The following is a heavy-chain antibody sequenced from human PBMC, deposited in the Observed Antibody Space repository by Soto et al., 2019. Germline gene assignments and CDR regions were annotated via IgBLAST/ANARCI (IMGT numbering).Heavy chain of an antibody. V-gene: IGHV4-34*01. J-gene: IGHJ6*02. CDR3: ARGPIGKTRLSYYYYGMDV. CDR1: GGSLSNYY. D-gene: IGHD1-26*01. CDR2: ISHSGVT. Sequence: SETLSLTCGVYGGSLSNYYWSWIRQSPGKGLEWIGEISHSGVTNHNPSLKSRVTISVDTSKSQFSLKVRSLTAEDTAVYYCARGPIGKTRLSYYYYGMDVWGQGTTVTVSS.